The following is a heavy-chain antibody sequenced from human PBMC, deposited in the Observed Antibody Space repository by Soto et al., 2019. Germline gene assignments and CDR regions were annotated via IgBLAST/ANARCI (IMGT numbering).Heavy chain of an antibody. CDR2: IYYSGTT. V-gene: IGHV4-30-4*01. CDR3: ALRFGTA. CDR1: GASISSGDYY. D-gene: IGHD5-12*01. J-gene: IGHJ6*02. Sequence: QVQLQESGPGLVKPSQTLSLTCTVSGASISSGDYYWTWIRQPPEKGLEWIGYIYYSGTTYYNPSLKSRVSISLDTSKNRFSLQLTYVTAADTGVYYCALRFGTAWGQGTTVTVSS.